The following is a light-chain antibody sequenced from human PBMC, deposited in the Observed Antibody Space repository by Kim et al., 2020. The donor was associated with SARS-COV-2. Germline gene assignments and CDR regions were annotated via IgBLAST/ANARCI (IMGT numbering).Light chain of an antibody. J-gene: IGKJ2*01. CDR1: QSVSSSY. Sequence: EIVLTQSPGTLSLSPGERVTLSCRASQSVSSSYLAWYQHKPGQAPRLLIYGASSRAAGVPDRFSGSGSGTDFTLTISRLEPEDFAVYYCQRYGSSPPYTFGQGTKLEIK. CDR2: GAS. CDR3: QRYGSSPPYT. V-gene: IGKV3-20*01.